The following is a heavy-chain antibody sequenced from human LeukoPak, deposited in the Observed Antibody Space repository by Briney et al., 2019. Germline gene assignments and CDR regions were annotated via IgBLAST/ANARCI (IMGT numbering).Heavy chain of an antibody. V-gene: IGHV1-46*01. CDR1: RYTFTSYY. J-gene: IGHJ3*02. CDR3: ARGAEMATIDDDAFDI. CDR2: INPSGGST. Sequence: ASVKVSCKASRYTFTSYYMHWVRQAPGQGLEWMGIINPSGGSTSYAQKFQGRVTMTRDTSTSTVYMELSSLRSEDTAVYYCARGAEMATIDDDAFDIWGQGTMVTVSS. D-gene: IGHD5-24*01.